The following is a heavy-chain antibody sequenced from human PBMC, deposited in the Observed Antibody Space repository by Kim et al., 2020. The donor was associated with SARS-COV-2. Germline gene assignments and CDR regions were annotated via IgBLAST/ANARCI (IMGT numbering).Heavy chain of an antibody. CDR2: GRT. V-gene: IGHV3-23*01. Sequence: GRTYHADSVKGRFTISRDNSKNTLYLQMNSLRAEDTAVYYCAKQDYFDYWGQGTLVTVSS. CDR3: AKQDYFDY. J-gene: IGHJ4*02.